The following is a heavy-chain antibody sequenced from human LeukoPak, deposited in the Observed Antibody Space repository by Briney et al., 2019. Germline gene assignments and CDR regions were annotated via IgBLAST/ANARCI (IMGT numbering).Heavy chain of an antibody. CDR3: ARPASAYYVNEGFDI. V-gene: IGHV4-59*01. CDR1: GDSITSYY. Sequence: SETLSLTCTVSGDSITSYYWNWIRQPPGKGLEWIGHIYHSGSTNYNPSLKSRVTTSVDTSKNQISLKLSSVTAADTAVYYCARPASAYYVNEGFDIWGQETMVTVSS. D-gene: IGHD3-3*01. J-gene: IGHJ3*02. CDR2: IYHSGST.